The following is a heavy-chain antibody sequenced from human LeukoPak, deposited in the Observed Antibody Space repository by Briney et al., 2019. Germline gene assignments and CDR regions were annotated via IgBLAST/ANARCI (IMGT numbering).Heavy chain of an antibody. J-gene: IGHJ4*02. V-gene: IGHV3-11*01. CDR2: ISSSGSTI. Sequence: GGSLRLSCAASGFTFSDYYMSRIRQAPGKGLEWVSYISSSGSTIYYADSVKGRFTISRDNAKNSLYLQMNSLRAEDTAVYYCARDLYTMVRGPTLLWGQGTLVTVSS. CDR3: ARDLYTMVRGPTLL. CDR1: GFTFSDYY. D-gene: IGHD3-10*01.